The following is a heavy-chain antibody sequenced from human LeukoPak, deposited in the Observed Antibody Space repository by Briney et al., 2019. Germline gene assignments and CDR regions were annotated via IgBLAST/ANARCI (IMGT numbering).Heavy chain of an antibody. CDR3: AKGLWMLMGYFDY. CDR2: ISGIGGST. CDR1: GFTFSSYA. J-gene: IGHJ4*02. Sequence: GGSLRLSCAASGFTFSSYAMSWVRQAPGKGLEWVSAISGIGGSTYYADSVKGRFTISRDNSKNTLYLQMNSLRAEDTAVYYCAKGLWMLMGYFDYWGQGTLVTVSS. D-gene: IGHD2-2*03. V-gene: IGHV3-23*01.